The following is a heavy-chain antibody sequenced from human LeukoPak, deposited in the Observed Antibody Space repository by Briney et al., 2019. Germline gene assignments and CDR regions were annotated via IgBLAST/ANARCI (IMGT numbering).Heavy chain of an antibody. D-gene: IGHD7-27*01. J-gene: IGHJ3*01. CDR1: GFTFSSYG. V-gene: IGHV3-30*18. CDR3: AKGTLGTLYDGFDL. Sequence: GGSLRLSCAASGFTFSSYGMHWVRQAPGKGLEWVAVISYDGSNKYYADSVKGRFTISRDNSKNTLYLQMNSLRVDDTAIYFCAKGTLGTLYDGFDLWGHGTMVTVSS. CDR2: ISYDGSNK.